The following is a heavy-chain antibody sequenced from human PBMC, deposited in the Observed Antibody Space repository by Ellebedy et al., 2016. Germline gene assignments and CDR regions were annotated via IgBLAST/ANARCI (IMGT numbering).Heavy chain of an antibody. J-gene: IGHJ4*02. CDR2: IYYSGST. Sequence: SETLSLTCTVSGGSISSSSYYWGWIRQPPGKGLEWIGSIYYSGSTYYNPSLKSRVTISADTSKNQFSLKLSSVTAADTAVYYCARMRYCGGDCWYFDYWGQGTLVTVSS. D-gene: IGHD2-21*02. V-gene: IGHV4-39*01. CDR1: GGSISSSSYY. CDR3: ARMRYCGGDCWYFDY.